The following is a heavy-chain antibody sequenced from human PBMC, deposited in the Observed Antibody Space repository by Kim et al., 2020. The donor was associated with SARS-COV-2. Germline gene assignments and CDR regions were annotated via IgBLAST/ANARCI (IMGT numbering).Heavy chain of an antibody. J-gene: IGHJ3*02. CDR1: GYSISSGCD. CDR2: IYHSGST. CDR3: AREGQQRRAFDI. D-gene: IGHD6-13*01. Sequence: SETLSLTCTVSGYSISSGCDVWWVGRGSGKGLEWIGSIYHSGSTYYNPSLKSRVTISVDTSKNQFSLKLSSVTAADTAVYYCAREGQQRRAFDIWGQGTMVTVSS. V-gene: IGHV4-38-2*02.